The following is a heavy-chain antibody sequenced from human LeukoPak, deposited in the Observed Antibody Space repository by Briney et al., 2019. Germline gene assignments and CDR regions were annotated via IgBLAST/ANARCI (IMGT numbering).Heavy chain of an antibody. Sequence: GGSLRLSCAASGFIFSDYSMNWVRQAPGKGLEWVASISSSSIYVYHADSVKGRFTISRDNAKNSLFLQMNSLRAEDTALYYCARGRNYYYYAMDVWGQGTTVTVSS. V-gene: IGHV3-21*01. CDR1: GFIFSDYS. CDR2: ISSSSIYV. CDR3: ARGRNYYYYAMDV. J-gene: IGHJ6*02.